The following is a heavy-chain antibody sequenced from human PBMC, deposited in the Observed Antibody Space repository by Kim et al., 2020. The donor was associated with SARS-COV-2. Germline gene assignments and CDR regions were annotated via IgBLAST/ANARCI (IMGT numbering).Heavy chain of an antibody. CDR1: GFSFSSYW. J-gene: IGHJ1*01. CDR3: ARSISDTEAPRIGVYF. V-gene: IGHV3-7*01. Sequence: GGSLRLSCAASGFSFSSYWMSWVRQAPGKGLEWVATMRQDGCGNFDVDSVTGRFTMSRDNTKNPVFLQMNSLRAEDTAVYYCARSISDTEAPRIGVYF. CDR2: MRQDGCGN. D-gene: IGHD5-18*01.